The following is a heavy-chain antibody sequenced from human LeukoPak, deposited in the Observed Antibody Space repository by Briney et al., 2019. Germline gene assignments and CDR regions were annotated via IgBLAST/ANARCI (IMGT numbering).Heavy chain of an antibody. CDR2: ISYDGSNK. CDR3: ARSPYYDILTGPPDY. Sequence: PGGSLRLSCAASGFTFSSYAMHWVRQAPGKGLEWVAVISYDGSNKYYADSVEGRFTISRDNSKNTLYLQMNSLRAEDTAVYYCARSPYYDILTGPPDYWGQGTLVTVSS. J-gene: IGHJ4*02. D-gene: IGHD3-9*01. CDR1: GFTFSSYA. V-gene: IGHV3-30-3*01.